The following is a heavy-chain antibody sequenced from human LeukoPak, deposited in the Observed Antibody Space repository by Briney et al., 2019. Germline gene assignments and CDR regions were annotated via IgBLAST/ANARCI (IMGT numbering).Heavy chain of an antibody. J-gene: IGHJ4*02. CDR1: GGSISSYY. D-gene: IGHD3-16*02. V-gene: IGHV4-4*07. CDR3: ARGEAFGGVIAFDY. CDR2: IYTSGST. Sequence: SETLSLTCTVSGGSISSYYWCWIRQPAGKGLEWIGRIYTSGSTNYNPSLKSRVTISVDKSKNQFSLKLSSVTAADTAVYYCARGEAFGGVIAFDYWGQGTLVTVSS.